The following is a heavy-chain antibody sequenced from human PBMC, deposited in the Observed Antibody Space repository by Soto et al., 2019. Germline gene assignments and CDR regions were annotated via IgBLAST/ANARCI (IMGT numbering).Heavy chain of an antibody. CDR2: IIPIFGTA. V-gene: IGHV1-69*06. CDR3: ARRQRDRDDYYGMDV. CDR1: GGTFSSYA. J-gene: IGHJ6*02. Sequence: SVKVSCKASGGTFSSYAISWVRQAPGQGLEWMGGIIPIFGTANYAQKFQGRVTITADKSTSTAYMELSSLRSEDTAVYYCARRQRDRDDYYGMDVWGQGTTVTVSS.